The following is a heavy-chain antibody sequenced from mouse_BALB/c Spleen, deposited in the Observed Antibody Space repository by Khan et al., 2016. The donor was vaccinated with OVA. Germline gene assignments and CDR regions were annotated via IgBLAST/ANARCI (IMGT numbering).Heavy chain of an antibody. V-gene: IGHV3-2*02. J-gene: IGHJ2*01. CDR1: GYSITSGYG. CDR2: ISYRGSN. Sequence: EVQLQESGPGLVKPSQSLSLTCTVTGYSITSGYGWNWIRQFPGNKLEWMGYISYRGSNNYNPSLKSRISLTRETSKNQFFLQLNSVTTEDTATYYCARTARIKYWGQGTTHTVSS. CDR3: ARTARIKY. D-gene: IGHD1-2*01.